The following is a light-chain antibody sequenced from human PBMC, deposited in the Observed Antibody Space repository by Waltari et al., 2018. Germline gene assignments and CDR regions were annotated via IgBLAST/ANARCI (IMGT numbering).Light chain of an antibody. CDR2: AAS. J-gene: IGKJ2*01. CDR3: QQSYSTPPYT. V-gene: IGKV1-39*01. Sequence: DLQITPSPPSLPASAGARVTITCRASQSISSYLNWYQQKPGKAPKLLIYAASSLQSGVPSRFSGSGSGTDFTLTISRLQPEDFATYYCQQSYSTPPYTVGQGTKLEIK. CDR1: QSISSY.